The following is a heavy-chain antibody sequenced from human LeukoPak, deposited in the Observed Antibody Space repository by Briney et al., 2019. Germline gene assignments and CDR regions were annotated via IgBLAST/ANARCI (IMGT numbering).Heavy chain of an antibody. D-gene: IGHD5-18*01. Sequence: GGSLRFSCAASGFTVSSNYMSGVRQAPGKGLEWVSVIYSGGSTYYADSVKGRFTISRDNSKNTLYLQMNSLRAEDTAVYYCARVIQLWLLLDYWGQGTLVTVSS. CDR2: IYSGGST. V-gene: IGHV3-53*01. CDR1: GFTVSSNY. J-gene: IGHJ4*02. CDR3: ARVIQLWLLLDY.